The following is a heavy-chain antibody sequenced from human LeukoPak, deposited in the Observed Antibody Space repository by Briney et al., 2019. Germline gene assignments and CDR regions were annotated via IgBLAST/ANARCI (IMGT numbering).Heavy chain of an antibody. Sequence: GGSLRLSCAASGFTFSSYWMHWVRQAPGKGLVWVSRINSDGSSTSYADPVKGRFTFSRDNAKNTLYLQMNSLRAEDTAVYYCARDAGSSQRRAPTAWFDPWGQGTLVTVSS. V-gene: IGHV3-74*01. CDR2: INSDGSST. J-gene: IGHJ5*02. D-gene: IGHD1-26*01. CDR1: GFTFSSYW. CDR3: ARDAGSSQRRAPTAWFDP.